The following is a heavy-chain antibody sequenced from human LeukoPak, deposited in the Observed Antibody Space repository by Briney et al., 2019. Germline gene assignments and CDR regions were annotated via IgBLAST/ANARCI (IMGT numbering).Heavy chain of an antibody. V-gene: IGHV4-39*01. D-gene: IGHD3-10*01. Sequence: SETLSLTCPVSGGSISSSSYYWGWIRQPPGKGLEWIGSIFYSGSTFYNPSLKSRVTISVDTSKNQFSLKLRSVTAADTAVYYCARASGAFDIWGQGTMVTVSA. CDR3: ARASGAFDI. CDR1: GGSISSSSYY. CDR2: IFYSGST. J-gene: IGHJ3*02.